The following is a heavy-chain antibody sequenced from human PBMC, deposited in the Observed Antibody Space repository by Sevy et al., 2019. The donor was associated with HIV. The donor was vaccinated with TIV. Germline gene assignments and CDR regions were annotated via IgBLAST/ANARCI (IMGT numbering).Heavy chain of an antibody. Sequence: GGSLRLSCAASGVTLSSCGMHWARQAPGKGLEWVAVISYDGSNKCYAESVKGRFTISRDTSKNTLYLQMNSLRAEDTAAYYCAKDFTGFYGMDVWRQGTTVTVSS. J-gene: IGHJ6*02. CDR2: ISYDGSNK. D-gene: IGHD3-9*01. CDR1: GVTLSSCG. CDR3: AKDFTGFYGMDV. V-gene: IGHV3-30*18.